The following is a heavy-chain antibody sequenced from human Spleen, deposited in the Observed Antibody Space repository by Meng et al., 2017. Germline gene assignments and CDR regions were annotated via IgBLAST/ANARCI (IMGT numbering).Heavy chain of an antibody. J-gene: IGHJ5*02. Sequence: QVQLVQSGAEVKKPGASVTVSGNASGYTFTSYGISWVRQAPGQGLEWMGWISAYNGNTNYAQKLQGRVTMTTDTSTSTAYMELRSLRSDDTAVYYCARSNSITGTTDWFDPWGQGTLVTVSS. V-gene: IGHV1-18*01. D-gene: IGHD1-20*01. CDR3: ARSNSITGTTDWFDP. CDR2: ISAYNGNT. CDR1: GYTFTSYG.